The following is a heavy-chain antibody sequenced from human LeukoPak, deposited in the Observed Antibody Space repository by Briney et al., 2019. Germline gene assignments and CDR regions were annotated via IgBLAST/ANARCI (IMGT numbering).Heavy chain of an antibody. CDR2: IIPIFGTA. CDR3: AKAAYYDFWSGFLNWFDP. J-gene: IGHJ5*02. V-gene: IGHV1-69*13. Sequence: SVKVSCKASGGTFSSYAISWVRQAPGQGLEWMGGIIPIFGTANYAQKFQGRVTITADESTSTAYMELSSLRSEDTAVYYCAKAAYYDFWSGFLNWFDPWGQGTLVTVSS. D-gene: IGHD3-3*01. CDR1: GGTFSSYA.